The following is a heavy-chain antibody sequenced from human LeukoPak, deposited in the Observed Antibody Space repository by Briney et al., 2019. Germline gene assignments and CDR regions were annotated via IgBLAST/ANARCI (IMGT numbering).Heavy chain of an antibody. CDR3: TSWGDTTAEYFER. D-gene: IGHD2-21*02. V-gene: IGHV3-7*01. CDR2: INPDGRDT. J-gene: IGHJ1*01. Sequence: GGSLRLSCAASGFTFSNAWMNWVRQAPGKGLEWVAHINPDGRDTYYVDSVKGRFTISRDNAQNSMYLQMNSLRVEDTAVYYCTSWGDTTAEYFERWGQGTLVTVSS. CDR1: GFTFSNAW.